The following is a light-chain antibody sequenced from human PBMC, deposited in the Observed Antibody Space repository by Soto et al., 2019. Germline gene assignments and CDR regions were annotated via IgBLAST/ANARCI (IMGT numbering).Light chain of an antibody. Sequence: EIMMTQSPGTLSVSPGEGATLSCTASQSVTSNYLAWYQQKPGQAPRLLFFGASIRATGIPDRFSGSGSGTDFTLTISRLEPEDFAVYHCQQYGSSPTTFGQGTKVEIK. CDR2: GAS. J-gene: IGKJ1*01. CDR3: QQYGSSPTT. V-gene: IGKV3-20*01. CDR1: QSVTSNY.